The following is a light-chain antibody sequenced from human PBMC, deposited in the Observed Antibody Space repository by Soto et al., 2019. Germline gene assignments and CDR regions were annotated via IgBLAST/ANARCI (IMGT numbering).Light chain of an antibody. Sequence: EIVMTQSPATLSVSPGERATLSCRASQGVSSNLAWYQQKPGQAPRLLIYGASTRATGIPARFSGSGSGTEFTLTISSLQSEDFAVYYCQQYNDWWTFGQGTKVDI. CDR1: QGVSSN. CDR3: QQYNDWWT. CDR2: GAS. J-gene: IGKJ1*01. V-gene: IGKV3-15*01.